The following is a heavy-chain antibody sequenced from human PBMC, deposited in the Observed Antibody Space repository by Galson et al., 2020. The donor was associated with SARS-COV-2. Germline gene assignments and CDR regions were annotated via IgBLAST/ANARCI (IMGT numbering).Heavy chain of an antibody. CDR2: ISWDGGST. CDR1: GFTFDDYA. J-gene: IGHJ4*02. CDR3: AKGGIGAAGAYYFDY. D-gene: IGHD6-13*01. V-gene: IGHV3-43D*03. Sequence: GGSLRLSCAASGFTFDDYAMHWVRQAPGKALAWVSPISWDGGSTYYADSVKGRFTISRDNSKNSLYLQMNSLRAEDTALYYCAKGGIGAAGAYYFDYWGQGTLVTVSS.